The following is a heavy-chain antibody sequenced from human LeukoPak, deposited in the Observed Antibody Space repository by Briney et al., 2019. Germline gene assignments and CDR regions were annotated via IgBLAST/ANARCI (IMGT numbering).Heavy chain of an antibody. CDR2: IYTSGST. V-gene: IGHV4-4*07. D-gene: IGHD3-3*01. CDR3: ARADFWSGYRFDY. Sequence: SETLSLTRTVSGGSISSYYWSWIRQPAGKGLEWIGRIYTSGSTDYNPSLKSRVTMSVDKSKNHLSLKLSSVTAADTAVYYCARADFWSGYRFDYWGQGTLVTVSS. J-gene: IGHJ4*02. CDR1: GGSISSYY.